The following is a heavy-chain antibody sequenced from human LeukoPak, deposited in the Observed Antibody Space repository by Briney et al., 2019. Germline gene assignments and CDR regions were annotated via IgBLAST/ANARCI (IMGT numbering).Heavy chain of an antibody. D-gene: IGHD2-15*01. J-gene: IGHJ4*02. V-gene: IGHV3-7*01. CDR2: IKPDGSEK. CDR1: GFTFSSYW. CDR3: ARGPRDPTEFCSGGRCAPTYEF. Sequence: GGSLRLSCAASGFTFSSYWMSWVRQSPGKGLEWVANIKPDGSEKYFMDSVKGRFTISRDNAKNALYLEMNSMRVDDTAVYYCARGPRDPTEFCSGGRCAPTYEFWGQGTLVTVSS.